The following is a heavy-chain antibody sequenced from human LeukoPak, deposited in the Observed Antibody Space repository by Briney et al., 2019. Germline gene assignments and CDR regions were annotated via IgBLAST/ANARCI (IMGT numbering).Heavy chain of an antibody. Sequence: SETLSLTCAVYGGSFSGYYWSRIRQPPGKGLEWIGEIDHSGSTNYNPSLKSRVIISVDTFKNQFSLKVSSVTAADTAVYYCARATYIPVPGTWSLDYWGQGTLVTVSS. CDR1: GGSFSGYY. J-gene: IGHJ4*02. V-gene: IGHV4-34*01. CDR2: IDHSGST. CDR3: ARATYIPVPGTWSLDY. D-gene: IGHD6-19*01.